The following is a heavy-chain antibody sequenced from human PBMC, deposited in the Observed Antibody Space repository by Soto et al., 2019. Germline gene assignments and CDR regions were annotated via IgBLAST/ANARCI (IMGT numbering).Heavy chain of an antibody. J-gene: IGHJ4*02. D-gene: IGHD3-16*01. V-gene: IGHV1-69*13. CDR2: IIPFFGTA. CDR3: ARTPPMDSGDKYYFDF. Sequence: GASVKVSCKASGGTFSTFGISWVRQAPGQGLEWMVGIIPFFGTANYAQKFQDRVTITADESTSTVYMDLRSLRSEDTAIYYCARTPPMDSGDKYYFDFWGQGALVTVSS. CDR1: GGTFSTFG.